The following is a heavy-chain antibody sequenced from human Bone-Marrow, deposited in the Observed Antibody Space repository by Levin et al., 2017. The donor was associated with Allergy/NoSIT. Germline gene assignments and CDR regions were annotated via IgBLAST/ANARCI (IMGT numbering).Heavy chain of an antibody. D-gene: IGHD1-26*01. CDR3: AREGIVGATEGAFDI. V-gene: IGHV3-48*03. CDR1: GFTFSSYE. CDR2: ISSSGSTI. Sequence: GESLKISCAASGFTFSSYEMNWVRQAPGKGLEWVSYISSSGSTIYYADSVKGRFTISRDNAKNSLYLQMNSLRAEDTAVYYCAREGIVGATEGAFDIWGQGTMVTVSS. J-gene: IGHJ3*02.